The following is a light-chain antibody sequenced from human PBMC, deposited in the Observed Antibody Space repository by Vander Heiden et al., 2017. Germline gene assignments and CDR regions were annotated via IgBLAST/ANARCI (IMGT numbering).Light chain of an antibody. CDR2: AAS. V-gene: IGKV1-39*01. J-gene: IGKJ1*01. CDR1: QSISSY. CDR3: QQSYSTPRT. Sequence: DIQMTQSPSSLSASVGDRVTITCRARQSISSYLNWYQQKPGKAPKLLIYAASSLQSGVPSRFSGSGSGTVFTLTISSLQPEDFATYYCQQSYSTPRTFGQGTKVEIK.